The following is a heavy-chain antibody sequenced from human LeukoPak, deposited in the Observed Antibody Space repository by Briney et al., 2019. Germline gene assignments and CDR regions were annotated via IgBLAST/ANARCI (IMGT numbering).Heavy chain of an antibody. CDR3: ATGPVLGEFDSYLDY. Sequence: SVKVSCKASGGTAFRNYAINWVRQAPGQGLEWMGGFISLLGTTNYARKFQGRVTITADESTTTAYMELYSLTSADTAVYYCATGPVLGEFDSYLDYWGQGTRVTVSS. V-gene: IGHV1-69*13. D-gene: IGHD3-10*01. J-gene: IGHJ4*02. CDR1: GGTAFRNYA. CDR2: FISLLGTT.